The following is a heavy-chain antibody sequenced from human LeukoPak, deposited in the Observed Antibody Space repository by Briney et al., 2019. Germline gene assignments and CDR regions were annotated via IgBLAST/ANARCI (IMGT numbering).Heavy chain of an antibody. V-gene: IGHV3-23*01. CDR2: IGPTGTDR. CDR3: ANRFDY. J-gene: IGHJ4*02. Sequence: PGGSLRLSCAASGFTFSSCGFNWVRQAPGKGLEWVSSIGPTGTDRYYADSVKGRFTISRDNSKNTLYLQMNSLRAEDTAVYYCANRFDYWGQGTLVTVSS. CDR1: GFTFSSCG.